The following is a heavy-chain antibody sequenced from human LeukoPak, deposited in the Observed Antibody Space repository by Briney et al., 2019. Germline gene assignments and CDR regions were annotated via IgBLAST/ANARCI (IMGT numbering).Heavy chain of an antibody. Sequence: GGSLRLSCAASGFTFSSYAMHWVRQAPGKGLEWVAVISYDGSNKYYADSVKGRFTISRDNSKNTLYLQMNSLRAEDTAVYYCARGTDHPEIAAAGSPYYYYYMDVWGKGTTVTVSS. CDR1: GFTFSSYA. J-gene: IGHJ6*03. CDR2: ISYDGSNK. V-gene: IGHV3-30-3*01. D-gene: IGHD6-13*01. CDR3: ARGTDHPEIAAAGSPYYYYYMDV.